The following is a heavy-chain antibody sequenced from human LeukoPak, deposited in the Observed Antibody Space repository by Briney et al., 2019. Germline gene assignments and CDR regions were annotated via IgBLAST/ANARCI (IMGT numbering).Heavy chain of an antibody. J-gene: IGHJ4*02. V-gene: IGHV1-2*02. CDR1: GYTFTGYY. D-gene: IGHD1-26*01. CDR3: ARDYSAGSYYGY. CDR2: INPNSGGT. Sequence: ASVKVSCKASGYTFTGYYMHWVRQAPGQVLEWMGWINPNSGGTNYAQKFQGRVTMTRDTSISTAYMELSRLRSDDTAVYYCARDYSAGSYYGYWGQGTLVTVSS.